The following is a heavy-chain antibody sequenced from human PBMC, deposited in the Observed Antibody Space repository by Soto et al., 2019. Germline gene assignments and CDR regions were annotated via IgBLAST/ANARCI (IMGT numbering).Heavy chain of an antibody. D-gene: IGHD4-17*01. Sequence: SETLSLTCTVSGGSISSYYWSWIRQPPGKGLEWIGYIYYSGSTNYNPSLKSRVTISVDTSKNQFSLKLSSVTAADTAVYYCARRYGGPLDYWGQGTLVTVSS. CDR2: IYYSGST. J-gene: IGHJ4*02. V-gene: IGHV4-59*08. CDR3: ARRYGGPLDY. CDR1: GGSISSYY.